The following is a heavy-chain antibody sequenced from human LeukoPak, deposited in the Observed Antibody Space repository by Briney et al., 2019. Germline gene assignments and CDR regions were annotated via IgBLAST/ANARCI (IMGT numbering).Heavy chain of an antibody. CDR3: ARDVCSSTSCYGVY. Sequence: ASVKVSCKASGYTFTTYYLHWVRQAPGQGLEWVGVINPGGGGTTYAQKFQDRVTMTRDTSTTTVYMEMSSLRSEDTAVYYCARDVCSSTSCYGVYWGQGTLVIVSS. CDR2: INPGGGGT. J-gene: IGHJ4*02. D-gene: IGHD2-2*01. V-gene: IGHV1-46*01. CDR1: GYTFTTYY.